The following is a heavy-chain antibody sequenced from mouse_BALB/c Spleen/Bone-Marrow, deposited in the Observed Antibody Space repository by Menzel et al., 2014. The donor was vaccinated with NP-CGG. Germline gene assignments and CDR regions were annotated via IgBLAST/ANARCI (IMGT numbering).Heavy chain of an antibody. CDR1: GHSITSGYY. J-gene: IGHJ4*01. CDR2: ISYDGSN. V-gene: IGHV3-6*02. Sequence: EVQLQQSGPGLVKPSQSLSLTCSVTGHSITSGYYWNWIRQFPGNKLEWMGYISYDGSNNYNPSLKNRISITRDTSKNQFFLKLNSVTTEDTATYYCAYYYYAMDYWGQGTSVTVSS. CDR3: AYYYYAMDY.